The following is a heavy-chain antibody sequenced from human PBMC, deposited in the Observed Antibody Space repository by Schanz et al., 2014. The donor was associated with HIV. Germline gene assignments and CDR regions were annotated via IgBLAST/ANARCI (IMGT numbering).Heavy chain of an antibody. J-gene: IGHJ4*02. CDR1: GFPFSNYA. D-gene: IGHD1-1*01. CDR3: ARGTGYHY. V-gene: IGHV3-11*01. CDR2: ISSSDSTK. Sequence: QVQLVESGGAVVQPGRSLRLSCAASGFPFSNYAMSWIRQAPGKGLEWVSYISSSDSTKYYADSVKGRFTISRDNTKKSVYLQMNSLRVEDTAVYYCARGTGYHYWGQGTLVTVSS.